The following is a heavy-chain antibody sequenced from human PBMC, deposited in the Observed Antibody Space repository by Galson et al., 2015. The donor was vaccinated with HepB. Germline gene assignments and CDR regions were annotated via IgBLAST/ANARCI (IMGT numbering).Heavy chain of an antibody. D-gene: IGHD3-22*01. CDR3: ARLNYYDSSGYLERGAFDI. CDR2: IYYSGST. Sequence: SETLSLTCTVSGGSISSYYWSWIRQPPGKGLEWIGYIYYSGSTNYNPSLKSRVTISVDTSKNQFSLKLSSVTAADTAVYYCARLNYYDSSGYLERGAFDIWGQGTMVTVSS. J-gene: IGHJ3*02. CDR1: GGSISSYY. V-gene: IGHV4-59*01.